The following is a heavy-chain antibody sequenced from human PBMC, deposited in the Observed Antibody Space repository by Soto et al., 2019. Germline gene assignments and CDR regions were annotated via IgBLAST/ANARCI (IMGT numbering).Heavy chain of an antibody. J-gene: IGHJ6*02. CDR2: IIPILGET. CDR1: GTIFSSYT. V-gene: IGHV1-69*08. CDR3: ARGLGGRMDD. D-gene: IGHD3-16*01. Sequence: QVQLVQSGAEVKKPGSSVRVSCKASGTIFSSYTISWVRQAPGQGLEWMGRIIPILGETNSAQKFQGRVTLXADKATNTAHMELNSLRLEDTALYYCARGLGGRMDDWGQGTTVTVSS.